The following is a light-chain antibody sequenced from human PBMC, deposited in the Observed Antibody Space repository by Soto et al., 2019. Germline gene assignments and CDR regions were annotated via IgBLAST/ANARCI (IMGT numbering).Light chain of an antibody. Sequence: DIAMTQSPSTLSASIGDRFTITCRASQTISTWLAWYQQKPGKAPNLLIYKASTLQSGVPSRFSGSGSGTEFTLTITNLQPEDFAIFYCQQYSTFPLTFGQGTQVEIK. CDR1: QTISTW. J-gene: IGKJ2*01. CDR3: QQYSTFPLT. CDR2: KAS. V-gene: IGKV1-5*03.